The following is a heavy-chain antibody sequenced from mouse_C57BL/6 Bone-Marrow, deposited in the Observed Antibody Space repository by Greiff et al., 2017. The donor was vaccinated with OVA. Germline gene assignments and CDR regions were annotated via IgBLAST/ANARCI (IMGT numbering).Heavy chain of an antibody. J-gene: IGHJ4*01. D-gene: IGHD2-5*01. V-gene: IGHV1-15*01. CDR1: GYTFTDYE. CDR2: IDPETGGT. CDR3: TRGYSNYYAMDY. Sequence: QVQLQQSGAELVRPGASVTLSCKASGYTFTDYEMHWVKQTPVHGLEWIGAIDPETGGTAYNQKFKGKAILTADKSSSTAYIELSSRTSENSAVYYCTRGYSNYYAMDYWGQGTAVTVTS.